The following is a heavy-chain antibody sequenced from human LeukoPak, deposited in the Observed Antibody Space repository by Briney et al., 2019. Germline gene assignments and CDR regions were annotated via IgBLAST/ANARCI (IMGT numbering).Heavy chain of an antibody. CDR3: ARDKVVGASRFEY. Sequence: PGGSLRLSCAASGFTVSSNYMSWVRQVPGKGLEWMANINEDGSEKNYVDSVKGRFTISRDNAKNLVYLQLNSLRVEDTAVYYCARDKVVGASRFEYWGQGTQVMVSS. J-gene: IGHJ4*02. V-gene: IGHV3-7*01. D-gene: IGHD1-26*01. CDR2: INEDGSEK. CDR1: GFTVSSNY.